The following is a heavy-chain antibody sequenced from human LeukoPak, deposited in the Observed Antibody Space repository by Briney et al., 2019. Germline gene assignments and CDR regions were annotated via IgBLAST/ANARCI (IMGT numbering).Heavy chain of an antibody. CDR1: GGSISSYC. J-gene: IGHJ4*02. V-gene: IGHV4-4*07. CDR3: ARDSGSYLH. D-gene: IGHD1-26*01. Sequence: SETLSLTGTFSGGSISSYCWNWIRQPAGKGLEWIRRMYTSGSTNYNPPLKSRVTMSVATSKNQFSLKLSSVTAADTAVYYCARDSGSYLHWGQGTLVTVSS. CDR2: MYTSGST.